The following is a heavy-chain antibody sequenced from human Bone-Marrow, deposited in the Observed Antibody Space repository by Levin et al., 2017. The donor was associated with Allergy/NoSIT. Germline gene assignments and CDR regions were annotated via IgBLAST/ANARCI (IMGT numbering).Heavy chain of an antibody. CDR1: GGSISSYY. CDR3: ARHPSALSFDY. J-gene: IGHJ4*02. V-gene: IGHV4-59*08. D-gene: IGHD3-10*01. Sequence: PGGSLRLSCSVSGGSISSYYWSWIRQPPGKGLEWIGYIYYTGSTNYNPSLKSRVTISVDTSKNQFSLRLSSVTAADTAVYYCARHPSALSFDYWGQGTLVTVSS. CDR2: IYYTGST.